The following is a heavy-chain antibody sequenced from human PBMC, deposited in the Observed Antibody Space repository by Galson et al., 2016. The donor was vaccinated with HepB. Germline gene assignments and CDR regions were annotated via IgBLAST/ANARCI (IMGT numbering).Heavy chain of an antibody. Sequence: QSGAEVKKPGESLRISCKGFGNNFNNFWITWVRQMPGKGLEWMGRIDPSDSYTRYSPSLQGHVSISVDKSINKAYLQWSSLKASDTAMYYCGTSGVDSKIIPIDSWGQGTQVTVSS. J-gene: IGHJ5*01. CDR3: GTSGVDSKIIPIDS. CDR2: IDPSDSYT. CDR1: GNNFNNFW. V-gene: IGHV5-10-1*01. D-gene: IGHD3-22*01.